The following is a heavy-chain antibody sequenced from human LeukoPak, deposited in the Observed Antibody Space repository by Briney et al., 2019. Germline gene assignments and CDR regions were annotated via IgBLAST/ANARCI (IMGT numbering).Heavy chain of an antibody. CDR1: GFTFSTFS. D-gene: IGHD5-18*01. V-gene: IGHV3-21*01. Sequence: GGSLRLSCAASGFTFSTFSMNWVRQAPGKGLEWVSSISSSSSSIYYADSVKGRFTISRDNSKNSVFLQMNSLRAEDTAVYYCAREGYIYGFDYWGQGILVTVSS. CDR2: ISSSSSSI. J-gene: IGHJ4*02. CDR3: AREGYIYGFDY.